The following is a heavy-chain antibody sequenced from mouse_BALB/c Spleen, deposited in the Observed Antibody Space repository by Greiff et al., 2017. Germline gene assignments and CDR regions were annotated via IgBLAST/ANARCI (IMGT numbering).Heavy chain of an antibody. Sequence: EVQLQQSGPELVKPGASVKISCKASGYTFTDYNMHWVKQSHGKSLEWIGYIYPYNGGTGYNQKFKSKATLTVDNSSSTAYMELRSLTSEDSAVYYCARDDYGSYAMDYWGQGTSVTVSS. D-gene: IGHD2-4*01. V-gene: IGHV1S29*02. J-gene: IGHJ4*01. CDR2: IYPYNGGT. CDR3: ARDDYGSYAMDY. CDR1: GYTFTDYN.